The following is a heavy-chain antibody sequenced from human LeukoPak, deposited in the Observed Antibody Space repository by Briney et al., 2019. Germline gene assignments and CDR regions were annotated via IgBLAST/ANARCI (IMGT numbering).Heavy chain of an antibody. Sequence: GGSLRLSCAASGFSFSRYGRHWVRQAPGKGLEWVALILFDGSNEYYADSVKGRFTISRDNSKNTLYLQMNSLRTEDTALYYCARDGTLFGFDPWGQGTLVTVSS. CDR2: ILFDGSNE. D-gene: IGHD1-1*01. CDR1: GFSFSRYG. CDR3: ARDGTLFGFDP. V-gene: IGHV3-33*01. J-gene: IGHJ5*02.